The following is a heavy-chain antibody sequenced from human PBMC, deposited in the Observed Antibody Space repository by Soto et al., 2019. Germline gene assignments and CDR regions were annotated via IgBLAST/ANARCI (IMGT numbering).Heavy chain of an antibody. J-gene: IGHJ5*02. CDR1: GYNFTGNY. CDR3: AREISWGIAARPNLFDP. V-gene: IGHV1-2*02. D-gene: IGHD6-6*01. CDR2: INPNNGAT. Sequence: ASVKVSCKGSGYNFTGNYMHWVRQAPGQGLEYMGWINPNNGATNYPQKFQGRVTITRDTSASTAYMELSSLRSEDTAVYYCAREISWGIAARPNLFDPCGQRSLVIGSA.